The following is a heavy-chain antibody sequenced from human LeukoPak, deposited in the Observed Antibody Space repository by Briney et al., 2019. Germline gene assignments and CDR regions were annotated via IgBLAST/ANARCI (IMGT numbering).Heavy chain of an antibody. CDR2: LFHSGTP. V-gene: IGHV4-59*08. J-gene: IGHJ4*02. CDR1: GGSISSYY. D-gene: IGHD3-3*01. CDR3: ARRFDYDFWSGSDYYFDY. Sequence: SETLSLTCTVSGGSISSYYWSWIRQPPGKGLEWVGYLFHSGTPRYNPSLKSRVTISADTSKNQFFLTLNSTTAADTAVYYCARRFDYDFWSGSDYYFDYWGRGTLVAVSS.